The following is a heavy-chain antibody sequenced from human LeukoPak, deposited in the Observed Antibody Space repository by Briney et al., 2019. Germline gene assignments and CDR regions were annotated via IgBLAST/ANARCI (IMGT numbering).Heavy chain of an antibody. Sequence: PSETLSLTCTGSGGSISSSSYYGGWIRQPPGKGLEWIGSIYYSGTTYYNPSLTSRVTISVDTSKNQFSLKLSSVTAADTAVYYCARLRYLDYYYYYMDVWGKGTTVTISS. V-gene: IGHV4-39*01. CDR2: IYYSGTT. CDR3: ARLRYLDYYYYYMDV. D-gene: IGHD3-9*01. CDR1: GGSISSSSYY. J-gene: IGHJ6*03.